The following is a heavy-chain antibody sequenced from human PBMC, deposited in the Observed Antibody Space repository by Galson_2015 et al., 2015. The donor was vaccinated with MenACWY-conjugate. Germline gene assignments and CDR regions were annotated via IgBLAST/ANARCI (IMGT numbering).Heavy chain of an antibody. CDR1: GGSISGTNW. J-gene: IGHJ4*01. D-gene: IGHD3-3*01. V-gene: IGHV4-4*02. CDR3: VANGYYTLEH. CDR2: IYHSGST. Sequence: ATLSLTCAVSGGSISGTNWWSWVRQPPGKGLEWIGEIYHSGSTNYNPSLKSRITISVDKSKNQFSLQLTSVTAADTAVYYCVANGYYTLEHWGQEPRSPSPQ.